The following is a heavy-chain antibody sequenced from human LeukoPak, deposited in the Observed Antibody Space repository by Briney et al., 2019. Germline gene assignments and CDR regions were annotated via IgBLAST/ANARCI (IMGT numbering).Heavy chain of an antibody. CDR3: ARDPYNEGANFDF. CDR2: IYYSGST. Sequence: PSETLSLTCTVSGGSISGYYWNWVRQPPGKGLEWIGYIYYSGSTKYNPSLKSRVTISVDTSKNQSSLKLSSVTAADTAVYFCARDPYNEGANFDFWGQGTLVTVSS. D-gene: IGHD1-14*01. J-gene: IGHJ4*02. CDR1: GGSISGYY. V-gene: IGHV4-59*12.